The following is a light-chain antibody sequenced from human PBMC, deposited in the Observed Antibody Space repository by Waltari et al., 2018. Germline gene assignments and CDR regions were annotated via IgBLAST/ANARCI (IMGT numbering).Light chain of an antibody. CDR2: YAS. CDR3: QMYVRLPVP. J-gene: IGKJ1*01. V-gene: IGKV3-20*01. Sequence: EIVLTQSPGTLSLSPGERGTLSCRASQSVGTSLCWYQQKHSQAPSLLIYYASTRATHTPDRFSGGGSGTDFSLTISRLELEDFAVYYCQMYVRLPVPFGQGANVEI. CDR1: QSVGTS.